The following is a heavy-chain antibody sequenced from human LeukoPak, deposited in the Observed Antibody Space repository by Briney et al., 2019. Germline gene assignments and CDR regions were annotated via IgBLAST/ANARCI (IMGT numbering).Heavy chain of an antibody. J-gene: IGHJ4*02. Sequence: SETLSLTCTVSGYSISSGYYWGWIRQPPGKGLEWIGSIYHSGSTYYNPSLKSRLTISADTSKNQFSLRLSSVTAADTAVYYCARWMVGALDYWGQGTLVTVSS. D-gene: IGHD1-26*01. CDR2: IYHSGST. CDR3: ARWMVGALDY. V-gene: IGHV4-38-2*02. CDR1: GYSISSGYY.